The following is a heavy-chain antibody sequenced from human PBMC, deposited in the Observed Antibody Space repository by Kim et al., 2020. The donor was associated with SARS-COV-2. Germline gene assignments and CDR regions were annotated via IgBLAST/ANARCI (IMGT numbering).Heavy chain of an antibody. CDR2: IRQKGSGGTT. J-gene: IGHJ4*02. Sequence: GSLRLSCTASGFIFGDYAMNWVRQAPGKGLEWVGCIRQKGSGGTTEYAASVKGRFTVSRDDSKSIAYLQMNGLKTEDTAVYYCTRDVRSGGDYWGQGTLVTVSS. CDR3: TRDVRSGGDY. V-gene: IGHV3-49*04. CDR1: GFIFGDYA. D-gene: IGHD3-10*01.